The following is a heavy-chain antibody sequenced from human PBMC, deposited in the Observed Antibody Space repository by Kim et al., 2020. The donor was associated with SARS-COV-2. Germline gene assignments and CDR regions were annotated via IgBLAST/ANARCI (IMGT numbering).Heavy chain of an antibody. CDR1: GHTFTRDS. CDR3: LGGYYFDY. J-gene: IGHJ4*02. D-gene: IGHD2-15*01. CDR2: IDCGNGNA. Sequence: ASVKVSCKTSGHTFTRDSIHWVRQAPGQRLEWMGGIDCGNGNAIYSQNFQGRVTFTRDTSASTGYMELSSLRSEDSAVYYCLGGYYFDYWGQGTLVTVS. V-gene: IGHV1-3*01.